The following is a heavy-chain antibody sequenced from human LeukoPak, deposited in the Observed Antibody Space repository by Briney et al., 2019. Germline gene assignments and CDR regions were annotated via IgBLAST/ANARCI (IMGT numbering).Heavy chain of an antibody. CDR2: ISYDGSNK. CDR1: GFTFSRYA. V-gene: IGHV3-30*04. D-gene: IGHD5-18*01. J-gene: IGHJ4*02. CDR3: ARAPGLWSRYYFDY. Sequence: GGSLRLSCAASGFTFSRYAMHWVRQAPGKGLEWVAVISYDGSNKYYADSVKGRFTISRDNSKNTLYLQMNSLRAEDTAVYYCARAPGLWSRYYFDYWGQGTLVTVSS.